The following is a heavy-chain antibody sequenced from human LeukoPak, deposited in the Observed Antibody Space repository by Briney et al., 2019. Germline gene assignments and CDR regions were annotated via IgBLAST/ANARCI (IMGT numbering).Heavy chain of an antibody. Sequence: PSQTLSLTCTVSGGSISSGSYYWSWIRQPAGKGLEWIGRIYTSGSTNYNPSLKSRVTISVDTSKNQFSLKLSSVTAADTAVYYCARVVGQQLINWAFDIWGQGTMVTVSS. J-gene: IGHJ3*02. CDR1: GGSISSGSYY. D-gene: IGHD6-13*01. CDR2: IYTSGST. V-gene: IGHV4-61*02. CDR3: ARVVGQQLINWAFDI.